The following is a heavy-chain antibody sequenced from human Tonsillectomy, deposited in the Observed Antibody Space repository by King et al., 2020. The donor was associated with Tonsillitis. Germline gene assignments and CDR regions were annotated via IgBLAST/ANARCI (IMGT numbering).Heavy chain of an antibody. V-gene: IGHV1-69*04. Sequence: QLVQSGAEVKKPGSSVKVSCKASGGTFSSYAISWVRQAPGQGLEWMGRIIPILGIANYAQKFQGRVTITADKSTSTAYMELSSLRSEDTAVYYGSREGYCSGGSCYFDYWGQGTLVTVSS. CDR3: SREGYCSGGSCYFDY. CDR1: GGTFSSYA. CDR2: IIPILGIA. J-gene: IGHJ4*02. D-gene: IGHD2-15*01.